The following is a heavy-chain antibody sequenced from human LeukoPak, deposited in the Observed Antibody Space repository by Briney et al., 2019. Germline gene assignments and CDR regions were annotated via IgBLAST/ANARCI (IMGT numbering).Heavy chain of an antibody. D-gene: IGHD5-12*01. J-gene: IGHJ4*02. CDR3: AKDLHSGYDYFDY. CDR1: GFTFSSYA. V-gene: IGHV3-23*01. Sequence: GGSLRLSCAASGFTFSSYAISWVRQAPGKGLEWVSAISGSGGSTYYADSVKGRFTISRDNSKNTLYLQMNSLRAEDTAVYYCAKDLHSGYDYFDYWGQGTLVTVSS. CDR2: ISGSGGST.